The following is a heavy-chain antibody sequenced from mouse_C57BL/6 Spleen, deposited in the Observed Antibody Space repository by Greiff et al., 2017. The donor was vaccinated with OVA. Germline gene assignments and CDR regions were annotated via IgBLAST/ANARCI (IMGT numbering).Heavy chain of an antibody. D-gene: IGHD2-2*01. CDR3: AREVDYGYYYALDY. Sequence: VQLQQSGPELVKPGASVKISCKASGYSFTDYNMNWVKQSNGKSLEWIGVINPNYGTTSYNQKFKGKATLTVDQSSSTAYMQLNSLTSEDSAVXYCAREVDYGYYYALDYWGQGTSVTVSS. V-gene: IGHV1-39*01. J-gene: IGHJ4*01. CDR1: GYSFTDYN. CDR2: INPNYGTT.